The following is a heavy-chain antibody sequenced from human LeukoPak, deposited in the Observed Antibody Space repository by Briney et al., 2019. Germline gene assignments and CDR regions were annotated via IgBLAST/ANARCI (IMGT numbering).Heavy chain of an antibody. V-gene: IGHV6-1*01. CDR2: TYYRSKWYN. CDR1: GDSVSSNSAA. Sequence: SQTLSLTCAISGDSVSSNSAAWNWIRQSPSRGLEWLGRTYYRSKWYNEYAVSVKSRIAINPDTSKNQFSLQLNSVTPEDTALYYCARAQAYSGRIFDYWGQGTLVTVSS. J-gene: IGHJ4*02. CDR3: ARAQAYSGRIFDY. D-gene: IGHD1-26*01.